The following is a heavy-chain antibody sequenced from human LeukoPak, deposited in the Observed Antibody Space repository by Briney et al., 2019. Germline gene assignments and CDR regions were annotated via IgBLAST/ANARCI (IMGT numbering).Heavy chain of an antibody. Sequence: SETLSLTCTVSGGSISSGDYYWIWLPPPPGKGLEWIGYIYYSGSTYYTPSHKSRVTISVHTSKKQFSLKLRSVTAADTAVYYCASSNGRQQLDKYNWFDPWGQGTLVTVSS. CDR2: IYYSGST. V-gene: IGHV4-30-4*08. CDR1: GGSISSGDYY. CDR3: ASSNGRQQLDKYNWFDP. D-gene: IGHD6-13*01. J-gene: IGHJ5*02.